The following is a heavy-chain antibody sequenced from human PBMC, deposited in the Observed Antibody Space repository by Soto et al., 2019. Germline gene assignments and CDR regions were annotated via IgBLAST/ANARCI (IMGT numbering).Heavy chain of an antibody. V-gene: IGHV3-30*18. J-gene: IGHJ4*02. CDR2: ISYDGSNE. CDR3: AKDTYYHDSSGYYVFDH. Sequence: QVQLVESGGGVVQPGRSLSLSCTASGFTFSSYGMHWVRQTPGMGLEWVAHISYDGSNEHYIDSVKGRFTTSRDNSKNTVYLQMTSLRTEDTALYYCAKDTYYHDSSGYYVFDHWGQGTLVTVSS. CDR1: GFTFSSYG. D-gene: IGHD3-22*01.